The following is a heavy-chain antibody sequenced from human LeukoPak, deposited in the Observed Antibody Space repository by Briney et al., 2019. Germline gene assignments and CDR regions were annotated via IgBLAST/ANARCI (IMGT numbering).Heavy chain of an antibody. CDR3: ARDQGYSWDGAFDI. CDR1: GFTFSSYE. CDR2: ISSSSSYI. D-gene: IGHD5-18*01. Sequence: GGSLRLSCAASGFTFSSYEMNWVRQAPGKGLEWVSSISSSSSYIYYADSVKGRFTISRDNAKNSLYLQMNSLRAEDTAVYYCARDQGYSWDGAFDIWGQGTMVTVSS. J-gene: IGHJ3*02. V-gene: IGHV3-21*01.